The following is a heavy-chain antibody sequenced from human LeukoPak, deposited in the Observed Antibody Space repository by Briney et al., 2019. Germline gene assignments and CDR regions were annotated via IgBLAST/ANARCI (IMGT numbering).Heavy chain of an antibody. J-gene: IGHJ4*02. D-gene: IGHD2-15*01. CDR2: ISTSSGTI. CDR1: GFTFSSYS. Sequence: PGGSLRLSCVASGFTFSSYSMHWVRQAPGQGLEWVSYISTSSGTIYYADSVKGRFTISRDNAKNSLYLQMNSLRAEDTAVYYCARSDCSTGSCKEGGAYWGQGTLVTVSS. V-gene: IGHV3-48*01. CDR3: ARSDCSTGSCKEGGAY.